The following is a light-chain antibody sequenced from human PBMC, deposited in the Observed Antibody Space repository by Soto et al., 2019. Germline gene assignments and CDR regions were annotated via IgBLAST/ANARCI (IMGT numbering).Light chain of an antibody. CDR2: NDN. CDR3: AAWDGSLNVVL. J-gene: IGLJ7*02. Sequence: QSVLTQPSSASGTPGPTVTISCSGASSNIGTNTVNWYRQVPGTAPKLLIFNDNVRTSGVPGRFSGSRSGTSASLAISGLQSEEEADYYCAAWDGSLNVVLLGGGTQLTAL. CDR1: SSNIGTNT. V-gene: IGLV1-44*01.